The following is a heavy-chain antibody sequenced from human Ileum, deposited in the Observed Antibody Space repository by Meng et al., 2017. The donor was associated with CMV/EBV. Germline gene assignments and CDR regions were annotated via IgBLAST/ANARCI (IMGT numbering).Heavy chain of an antibody. V-gene: IGHV3-30*02. CDR1: GFTFSSYG. CDR2: IRYDGSNK. J-gene: IGHJ2*01. Sequence: LSCAACGFTFSSYGMHWVRQAPGKGLEWVAFIRYDGSNKYYADSVKGRFTISRDNSKNTLYLQMNSLRAEDTAVYYCAKDNDWYFDLWGRGTLVTVSS. CDR3: AKDNDWYFDL.